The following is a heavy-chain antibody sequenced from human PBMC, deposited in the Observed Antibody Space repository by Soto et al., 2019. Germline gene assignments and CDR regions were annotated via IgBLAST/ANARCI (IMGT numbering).Heavy chain of an antibody. D-gene: IGHD4-17*01. V-gene: IGHV3-15*01. J-gene: IGHJ4*02. Sequence: EVQLVESGGGLVKPGGSLRLSCAASGFTFSNAWMSWVRQAPGKGLEWVGRIKSKTDGGTTDYAAPVKGRFTISRDDSKNTLYLQMNSLKTEDTAVSYCTTDYGDYDWFDYWGQGTLVTVSS. CDR1: GFTFSNAW. CDR3: TTDYGDYDWFDY. CDR2: IKSKTDGGTT.